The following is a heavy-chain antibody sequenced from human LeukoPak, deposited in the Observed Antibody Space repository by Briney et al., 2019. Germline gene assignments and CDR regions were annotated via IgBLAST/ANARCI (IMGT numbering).Heavy chain of an antibody. CDR1: GFTVSSYY. D-gene: IGHD5-18*01. V-gene: IGHV3-53*01. CDR2: IYTGGGR. Sequence: GGSLRLSCAASGFTVSSYYMNWVRQAPGKELEWVSVIYTGGGRYYADSVRGRFTISRDTSKNMVFLQMNSLSAEDTAVYYCARDAAYGYDRFDYWGQGTQVTVSS. J-gene: IGHJ4*02. CDR3: ARDAAYGYDRFDY.